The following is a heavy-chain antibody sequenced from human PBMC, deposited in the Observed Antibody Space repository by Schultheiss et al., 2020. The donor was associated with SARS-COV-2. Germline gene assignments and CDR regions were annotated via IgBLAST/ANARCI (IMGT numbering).Heavy chain of an antibody. CDR3: ARGARFGELLTYYYYGMDV. D-gene: IGHD3-10*01. V-gene: IGHV1-18*01. Sequence: ASVKVSCKASGYTFTSYGISWVRQAPGQGLEWMGWISAYNGNTNYAQKLQGRVTMTTDTSTSTAYMELRSLRSDDTAVYYCARGARFGELLTYYYYGMDVWGQGTTVTVSS. J-gene: IGHJ6*02. CDR1: GYTFTSYG. CDR2: ISAYNGNT.